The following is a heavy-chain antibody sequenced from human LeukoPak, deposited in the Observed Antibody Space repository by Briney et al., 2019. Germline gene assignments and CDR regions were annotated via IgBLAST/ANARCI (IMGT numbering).Heavy chain of an antibody. V-gene: IGHV3-73*01. CDR1: GFTFSGSA. CDR3: TRPDGIGGAPYAFDI. D-gene: IGHD1-26*01. J-gene: IGHJ3*02. CDR2: IRSKANSYAT. Sequence: GGSLRLSCAASGFTFSGSAMHWVRQASGKGLEWVGRIRSKANSYATAYAASVKGRFTISRDDSKNTAYLQMNSLKTEDTAVYYCTRPDGIGGAPYAFDIWGQGTMVTVSS.